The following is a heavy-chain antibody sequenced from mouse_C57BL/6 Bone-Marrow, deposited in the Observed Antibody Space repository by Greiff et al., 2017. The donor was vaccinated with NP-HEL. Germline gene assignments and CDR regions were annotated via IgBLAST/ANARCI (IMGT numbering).Heavy chain of an antibody. CDR3: ARSPLYYYGSGDY. CDR1: GYTFTSYG. V-gene: IGHV1-81*01. D-gene: IGHD1-1*01. CDR2: IYPGSGNT. Sequence: QVQLQQSGAELARPGASVKLSCKASGYTFTSYGISWVKQRTGQGLEWIGEIYPGSGNTYYNEKFKGKATLTADKSSSTAYMELRSLTSEDSAVYFCARSPLYYYGSGDYWGQGTTLTVSS. J-gene: IGHJ2*01.